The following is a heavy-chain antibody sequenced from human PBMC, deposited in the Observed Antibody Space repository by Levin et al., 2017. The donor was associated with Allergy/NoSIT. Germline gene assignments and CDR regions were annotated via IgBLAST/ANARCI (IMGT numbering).Heavy chain of an antibody. Sequence: AGGSLRLSCAASGFTFSSYGMHWVRQAPGKGLEWVAVISYDGSNKYYADSVKGRFTISRDNSKNTLYLQMNSLRDEDTAVYYCAKDEGQSTRPYNWFDPWGQGTLVTVSS. CDR2: ISYDGSNK. V-gene: IGHV3-30*18. J-gene: IGHJ5*02. CDR1: GFTFSSYG. CDR3: AKDEGQSTRPYNWFDP.